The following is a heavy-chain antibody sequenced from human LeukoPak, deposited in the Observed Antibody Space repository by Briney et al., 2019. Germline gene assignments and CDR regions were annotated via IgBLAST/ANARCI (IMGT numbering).Heavy chain of an antibody. Sequence: GGSLRLSCAASGFTFSSYAMSWARQAPGKGLEWVSAISGSGGSTYYADSVKGRFTISRDNSKNTLYLQMNSLRAEDTAVYYCAKDPYGSGTIDYWGQGTPVTVSS. CDR2: ISGSGGST. D-gene: IGHD3-10*01. J-gene: IGHJ4*02. CDR3: AKDPYGSGTIDY. CDR1: GFTFSSYA. V-gene: IGHV3-23*01.